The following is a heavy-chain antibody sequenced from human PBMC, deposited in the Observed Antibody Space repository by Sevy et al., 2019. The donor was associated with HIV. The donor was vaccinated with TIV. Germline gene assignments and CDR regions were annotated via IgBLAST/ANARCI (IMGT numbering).Heavy chain of an antibody. V-gene: IGHV3-7*01. CDR1: GFTFSSYW. J-gene: IGHJ4*02. D-gene: IGHD3-10*01. Sequence: GGSLRLSCAASGFTFSSYWMSWVRQAPGKGLEWVANIKQDGSEKYYVDSVKGRFTISRDNAKNSLCLQMNSLRAEDTGVYFSVRERGLWFGESDYWGQGTLVTVSS. CDR3: VRERGLWFGESDY. CDR2: IKQDGSEK.